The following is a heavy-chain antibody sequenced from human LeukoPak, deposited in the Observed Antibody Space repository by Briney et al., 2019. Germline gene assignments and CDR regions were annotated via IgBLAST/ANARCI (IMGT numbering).Heavy chain of an antibody. CDR1: GFTFSSFA. J-gene: IGHJ3*02. CDR3: ARDLEERAFDI. CDR2: IYYSGST. V-gene: IGHV4-59*01. Sequence: GSLRLSCSASGFTFSSFAMHWVRQAPGKGLEWIGYIYYSGSTNYNPSLKSRVTISVDTSKNQFSLRLSSVTAADTAVYYCARDLEERAFDIWGQGTMVTVSS.